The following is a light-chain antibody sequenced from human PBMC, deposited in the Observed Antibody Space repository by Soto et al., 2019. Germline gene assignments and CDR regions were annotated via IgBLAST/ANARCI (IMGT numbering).Light chain of an antibody. V-gene: IGKV1-13*02. CDR3: QQFKSDPIT. CDR1: QGISSA. CDR2: DTP. Sequence: AIQLTQSPSSLSASVGDRVTITCRASQGISSALAWYQQRPGKAPKLLIYDTPTLEGGVPSRFSGSGSGTDFTLTISSLQPEDFATYYCQQFKSDPITFGQGTRLEI. J-gene: IGKJ5*01.